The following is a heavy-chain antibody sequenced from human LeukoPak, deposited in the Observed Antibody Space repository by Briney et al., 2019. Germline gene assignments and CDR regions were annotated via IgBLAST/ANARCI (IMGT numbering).Heavy chain of an antibody. CDR2: IIPIFGTA. J-gene: IGHJ4*02. Sequence: GASVKVSCKASGGTFSSYAISWVRQAPGQGLEWMGGIIPIFGTANYAQKFQGRVTITTDESTSTAYMELSSLGSEDTAVYYCASSGRLTEYYFDYWGQGTLVTVSS. V-gene: IGHV1-69*05. D-gene: IGHD3-10*01. CDR3: ASSGRLTEYYFDY. CDR1: GGTFSSYA.